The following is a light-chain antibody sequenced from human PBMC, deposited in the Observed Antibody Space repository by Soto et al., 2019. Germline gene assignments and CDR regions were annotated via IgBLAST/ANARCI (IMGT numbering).Light chain of an antibody. CDR1: QSIHTS. CDR3: QQRNVWHPIT. V-gene: IGKV3D-11*02. CDR2: DST. Sequence: FFTQSPATLSLSPGERDTLSCRASQSIHTSLAWYQQKSGKPTRLVIYDSTLRANGVPDRFGGSRSGTEFTLTINSLEPEDFAVYYCQQRNVWHPITFGQGTRLEIK. J-gene: IGKJ5*01.